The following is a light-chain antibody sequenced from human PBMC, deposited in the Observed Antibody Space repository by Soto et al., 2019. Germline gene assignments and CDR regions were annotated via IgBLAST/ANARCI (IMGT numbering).Light chain of an antibody. CDR2: EVS. CDR1: SGDVGGHNY. V-gene: IGLV2-14*01. J-gene: IGLJ1*01. CDR3: SSYTGGSTIFV. Sequence: QSVLTQPASVSGSPGQSITMSCTGSSGDVGGHNYVSWYQQHPGKAPKLIIYEVSNRPSGVSTRFSGSKSANTASLTISGLQAEDEADYYCSSYTGGSTIFVFGTGTKLTVL.